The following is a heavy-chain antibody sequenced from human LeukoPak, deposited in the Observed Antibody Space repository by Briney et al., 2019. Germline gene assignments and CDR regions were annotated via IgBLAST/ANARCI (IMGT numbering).Heavy chain of an antibody. Sequence: PGGSLRLSCAASGFTFSNYWMTWVRQAPGKGLEWVGNIKQDGSEKYYVDSVKGRFTISRDNAKNSLYLQMNSLGAEDTAVYYCARDFRFLDDYWGQGTLVTVSS. CDR1: GFTFSNYW. D-gene: IGHD3-3*01. J-gene: IGHJ4*02. CDR2: IKQDGSEK. CDR3: ARDFRFLDDY. V-gene: IGHV3-7*01.